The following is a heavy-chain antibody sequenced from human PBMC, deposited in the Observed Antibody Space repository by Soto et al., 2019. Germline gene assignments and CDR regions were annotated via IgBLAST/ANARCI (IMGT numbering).Heavy chain of an antibody. D-gene: IGHD5-18*01. V-gene: IGHV3-23*01. Sequence: GGSLRLSCAASGFTFSSYAMSWVRQAPGRGLEWVSAISGSGGSTYYADSVKGRFTISRDNSKTTLYLQMNSLRAEDTAVYYCANYGLQLDYWGQGTLVTVSS. J-gene: IGHJ4*02. CDR3: ANYGLQLDY. CDR2: ISGSGGST. CDR1: GFTFSSYA.